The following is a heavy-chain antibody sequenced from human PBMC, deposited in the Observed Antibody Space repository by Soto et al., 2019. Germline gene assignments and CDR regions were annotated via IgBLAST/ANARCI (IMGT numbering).Heavy chain of an antibody. Sequence: QVQLVESGGGVVQPGRSLRLSCAASGFTFSSYGMHWVRQAPGKGLEWVAVISYDGSNKYYADSVKGRFTISRDNSENTLYLQMNSLRAEDTAVYYCAKVDYYGSGSLVFDYWGQGTLVTVSS. V-gene: IGHV3-30*18. CDR1: GFTFSSYG. CDR3: AKVDYYGSGSLVFDY. D-gene: IGHD3-10*01. J-gene: IGHJ4*02. CDR2: ISYDGSNK.